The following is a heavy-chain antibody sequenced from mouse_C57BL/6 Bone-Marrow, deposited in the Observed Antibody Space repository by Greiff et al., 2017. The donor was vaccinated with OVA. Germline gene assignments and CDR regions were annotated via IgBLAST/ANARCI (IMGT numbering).Heavy chain of an antibody. D-gene: IGHD1-1*01. J-gene: IGHJ2*01. CDR3: ASITTVAGDY. V-gene: IGHV1-55*01. CDR1: GYTFTSYW. CDR2: IYPGSGST. Sequence: QVQLQQPGAELVKPGASVQLSCKASGYTFTSYWITWVKQRPGQGLEWIGDIYPGSGSTNYNEKFKIKATLTVDTSSSTAYMQLSSLTSEDSAVYYCASITTVAGDYWGQGTTLTVSS.